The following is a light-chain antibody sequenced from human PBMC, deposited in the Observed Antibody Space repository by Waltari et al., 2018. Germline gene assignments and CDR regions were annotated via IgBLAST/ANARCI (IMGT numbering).Light chain of an antibody. Sequence: EIVLTQSPGTLSLSPGERATLSCRASQSVSSSYLAWYQQKPGQAPRLRIYGASSRATGIPDRFSGSGSGTDFTLTISRLEPEDFAVYYCQQYGSSPQGFGGGTKVEIK. CDR1: QSVSSSY. CDR3: QQYGSSPQG. J-gene: IGKJ4*01. CDR2: GAS. V-gene: IGKV3-20*01.